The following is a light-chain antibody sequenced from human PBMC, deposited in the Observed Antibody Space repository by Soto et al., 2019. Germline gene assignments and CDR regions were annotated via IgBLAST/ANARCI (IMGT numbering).Light chain of an antibody. CDR3: QKYDSAPRT. V-gene: IGKV1-27*01. J-gene: IGKJ1*01. Sequence: DILMTQSPSSLSASVGDRVTITCRASQGISKYLAWYHQKPGKVPKLLIYAGSTLQSGVPSRFSGRGSGTDFTLTISSLEPEDVGNYYCQKYDSAPRTFGQGTKVEIK. CDR2: AGS. CDR1: QGISKY.